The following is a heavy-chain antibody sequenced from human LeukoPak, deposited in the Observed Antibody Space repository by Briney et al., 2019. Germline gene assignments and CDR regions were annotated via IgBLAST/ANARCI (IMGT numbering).Heavy chain of an antibody. CDR2: ISSTSSYI. CDR1: GFIFNSHS. D-gene: IGHD6-19*01. Sequence: PGGSLRLSCAASGFIFNSHSMKWVRQAPGKGLEWVSSISSTSSYIYYADSVKSRFTISRDNAKNSLYLQMNSLRAEDTAVYYCARSSGWYHRGPDYYYYYMDVWGKGTTVTVS. V-gene: IGHV3-21*01. J-gene: IGHJ6*03. CDR3: ARSSGWYHRGPDYYYYYMDV.